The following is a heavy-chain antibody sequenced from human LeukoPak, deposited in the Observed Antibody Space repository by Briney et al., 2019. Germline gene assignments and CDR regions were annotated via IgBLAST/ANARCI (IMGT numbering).Heavy chain of an antibody. CDR2: INPSSGGT. J-gene: IGHJ3*02. D-gene: IGHD2-2*01. CDR3: AREYCSSTSWDAFDI. V-gene: IGHV1-2*02. Sequence: ASVKVSCKASGYTFTGYYMHWVRQAPGQGLEWMGWINPSSGGTNYAQKFQGRVTMTRDTSISTAYMELSRLRSDDTAVYYWAREYCSSTSWDAFDIWGQGTMVTVSS. CDR1: GYTFTGYY.